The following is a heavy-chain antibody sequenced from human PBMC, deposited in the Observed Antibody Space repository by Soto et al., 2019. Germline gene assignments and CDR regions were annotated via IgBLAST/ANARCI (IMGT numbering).Heavy chain of an antibody. V-gene: IGHV4-39*01. D-gene: IGHD3-22*01. CDR2: IYYSGST. Sequence: SETLSLTCTVSGGSISSSSYYWGWIRQPPGKGLEWIGSIYYSGSTYYNPSLKSRVTISVDTSKNQFSLKLSSVTAADTAVYYCARRSIKYYYDSSNLFDYWGQGTLVTVSS. J-gene: IGHJ4*02. CDR1: GGSISSSSYY. CDR3: ARRSIKYYYDSSNLFDY.